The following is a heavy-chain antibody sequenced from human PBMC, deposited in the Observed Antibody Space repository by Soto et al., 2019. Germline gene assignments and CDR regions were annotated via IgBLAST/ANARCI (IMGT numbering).Heavy chain of an antibody. J-gene: IGHJ6*02. D-gene: IGHD2-2*01. V-gene: IGHV3-48*03. CDR2: ISSRGVTI. CDR3: ASHAYCSSTSCYSYGMDV. CDR1: GFTFSSYE. Sequence: PGGSLRLSCAASGFTFSSYEMNWVRQAPGKGLEWVSYISSRGVTIYYADSVKGRFTISRDNAKNSLYLQMNSLRAEDTAVYYCASHAYCSSTSCYSYGMDVWGQGTTVTVS.